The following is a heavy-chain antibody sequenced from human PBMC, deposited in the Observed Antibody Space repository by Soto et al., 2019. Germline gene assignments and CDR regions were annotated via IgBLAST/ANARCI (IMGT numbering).Heavy chain of an antibody. CDR2: IYYSGST. CDR1: GGSISSSSYY. D-gene: IGHD1-7*01. CDR3: ASHGAGTTKTPQTTIRKMYNWFDP. J-gene: IGHJ5*02. V-gene: IGHV4-39*01. Sequence: SETLSLTCTVSGGSISSSSYYWGWIRQPPGKGLEWIGSIYYSGSTYYNPSLKSRVTISVDTSKNQFSLKLSSVTAADTAVYYCASHGAGTTKTPQTTIRKMYNWFDPWGQGTLVTVSS.